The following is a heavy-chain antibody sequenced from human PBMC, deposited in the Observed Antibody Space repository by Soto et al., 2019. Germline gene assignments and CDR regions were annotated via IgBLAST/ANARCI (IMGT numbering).Heavy chain of an antibody. D-gene: IGHD4-17*01. Sequence: HGESLKISCKGSGYSFTSYWIGWVRQMPGKGLEWMGIIYPGDSDTRYSPSFQGQVTISADKSISTAYLQWSSLKASDTAMYYCARQSYRSGDYADYWGQGTLVTVSS. V-gene: IGHV5-51*01. CDR1: GYSFTSYW. CDR2: IYPGDSDT. CDR3: ARQSYRSGDYADY. J-gene: IGHJ4*02.